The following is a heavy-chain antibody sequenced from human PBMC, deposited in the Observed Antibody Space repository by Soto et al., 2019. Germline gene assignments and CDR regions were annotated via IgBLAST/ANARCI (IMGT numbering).Heavy chain of an antibody. J-gene: IGHJ4*02. Sequence: PSETLSLTCAVSSGSISSSNWWSWVRQPPGKGLEWIGYIYYSGSTYYNPSLKSRVTISVDTSKNQFSLKLSSVTAADTAVYYCAREGGHYYDSSGYYFDYWGQGTLVTVSS. CDR1: SGSISSSNW. D-gene: IGHD3-22*01. CDR2: IYYSGST. V-gene: IGHV4-30-4*01. CDR3: AREGGHYYDSSGYYFDY.